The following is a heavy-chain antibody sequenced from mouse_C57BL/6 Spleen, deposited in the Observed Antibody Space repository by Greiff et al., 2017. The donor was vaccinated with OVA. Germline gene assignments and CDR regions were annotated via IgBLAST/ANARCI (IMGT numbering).Heavy chain of an antibody. CDR3: ARSGYYGSSLYY. V-gene: IGHV14-3*01. J-gene: IGHJ2*01. D-gene: IGHD1-1*01. CDR1: GFNIKNTY. CDR2: IDPANGNT. Sequence: EVKLVESVAELVRPGASVKLSCTASGFNIKNTYMHWVKQRPEQGLEWIGRIDPANGNTKYAPKFQGKATITADTSSNTAYLQLSSRTSEDTAIYYCARSGYYGSSLYYWGQGTTLTVSS.